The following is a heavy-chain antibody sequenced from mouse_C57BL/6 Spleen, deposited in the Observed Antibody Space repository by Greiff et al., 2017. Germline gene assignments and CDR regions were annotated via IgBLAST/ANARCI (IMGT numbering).Heavy chain of an antibody. V-gene: IGHV3-6*01. J-gene: IGHJ2*01. CDR2: ISYDGSN. D-gene: IGHD2-4*01. Sequence: DVQLVESGPGLVKPSQSLSLTCSVTGYSITSGYYWNWIRQFPGNKLEWMGYISYDGSNNYNPSLKNRISITRDTSKNQFFLKLNSVTTEDTATYYCARFYDYDVDYWGQGTTLTVSS. CDR3: ARFYDYDVDY. CDR1: GYSITSGYY.